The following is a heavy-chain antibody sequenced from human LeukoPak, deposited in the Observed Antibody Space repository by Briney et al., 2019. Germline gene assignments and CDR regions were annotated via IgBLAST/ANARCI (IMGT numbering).Heavy chain of an antibody. V-gene: IGHV4-4*07. CDR1: GGSISSYY. D-gene: IGHD6-19*01. Sequence: SETLSLTCTVSGGSISSYYWSWIRQPAGKGLESIGHTSTSGSTNYNPSLKSRVTMSVDTSKNQFSLKLSSVTAADTAVYYCARDRISVSDPPSWFDPWGQGTLVTVSS. J-gene: IGHJ5*02. CDR3: ARDRISVSDPPSWFDP. CDR2: TSTSGST.